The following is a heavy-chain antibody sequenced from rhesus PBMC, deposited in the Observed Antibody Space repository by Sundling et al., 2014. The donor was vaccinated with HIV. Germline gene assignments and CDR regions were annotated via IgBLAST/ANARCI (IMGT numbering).Heavy chain of an antibody. D-gene: IGHD3-3*01. CDR2: IFYDGSKK. Sequence: EVQLVESGGGLVQPGGSLRLSCVASGFIFSNHGMHWVRQAPGKGLEWVAVIFYDGSKKYYVDSVKDRFTISRDNSKNMLSLQMNTLKLEDTAVYYCVRSGFGLVYGLDSWGQGVVVTVSS. V-gene: IGHV3-54*02. J-gene: IGHJ6*01. CDR3: VRSGFGLVYGLDS. CDR1: GFIFSNHG.